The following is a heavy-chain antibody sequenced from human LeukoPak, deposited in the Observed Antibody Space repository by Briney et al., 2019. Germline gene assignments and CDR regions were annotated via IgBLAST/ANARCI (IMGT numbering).Heavy chain of an antibody. Sequence: PGGSLRLSCAASGFTFSSYAMSWVRQAPGKGLEWVSSISSSSSYIYYADSVKGRFTISRDNAKNSLYLQMNSLRAEDTAVYYCARIPAKGTGYWGQGTLVTVSS. D-gene: IGHD1-1*01. CDR3: ARIPAKGTGY. CDR1: GFTFSSYA. V-gene: IGHV3-21*01. CDR2: ISSSSSYI. J-gene: IGHJ4*02.